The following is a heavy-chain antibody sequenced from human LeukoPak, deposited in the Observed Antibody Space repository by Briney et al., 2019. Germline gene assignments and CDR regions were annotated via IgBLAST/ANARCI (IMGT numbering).Heavy chain of an antibody. J-gene: IGHJ4*02. V-gene: IGHV4-39*01. CDR2: IYYSGST. Sequence: SETLSLTCTVSGGSISSSSYYWGWIRQPPGKGLEWIGSIYYSGSTYYNPSLKSRVTISVDTSKNQFSLRLASVTAADTAVYYCARRWDRIQFDEYFDYWGQGMLVTVSS. D-gene: IGHD1-26*01. CDR1: GGSISSSSYY. CDR3: ARRWDRIQFDEYFDY.